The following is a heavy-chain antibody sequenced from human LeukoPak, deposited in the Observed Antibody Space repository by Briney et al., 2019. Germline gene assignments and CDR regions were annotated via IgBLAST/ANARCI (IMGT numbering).Heavy chain of an antibody. Sequence: GGSLRLSCAASGFTFSDYYMSWIRQAPGKGLEWVSYISSSGSTIYYADSVKGRFTISRDNAKNSLYLQMNGLRAEDTAVYYCARDRDVRHYYFDYWGQGTLVTVSS. J-gene: IGHJ4*02. V-gene: IGHV3-11*04. CDR2: ISSSGSTI. CDR1: GFTFSDYY. CDR3: ARDRDVRHYYFDY. D-gene: IGHD3-16*01.